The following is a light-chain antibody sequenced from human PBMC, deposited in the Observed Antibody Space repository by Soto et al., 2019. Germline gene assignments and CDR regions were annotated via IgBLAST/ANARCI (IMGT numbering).Light chain of an antibody. J-gene: IGKJ1*01. CDR2: GAS. V-gene: IGKV3-15*01. Sequence: EIVMTQSPGTLSLSPGDTATLSCRASQSLGSDLAWYQQKPGQAPRLLIFGASARPTGIPARISGSGSGTEFTLTISSLQSEDFAVYYCQQYNTWPPITFGQGTKVDIK. CDR1: QSLGSD. CDR3: QQYNTWPPIT.